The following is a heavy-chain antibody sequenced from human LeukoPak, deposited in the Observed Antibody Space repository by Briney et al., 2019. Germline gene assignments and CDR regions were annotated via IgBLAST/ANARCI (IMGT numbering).Heavy chain of an antibody. J-gene: IGHJ4*02. CDR2: ISSSSSTI. D-gene: IGHD6-19*01. CDR1: GFTFSSYS. V-gene: IGHV3-48*01. Sequence: GGSLRLSCAASGFTFSSYSMNWVRQAPGKGLEWVSYISSSSSTIYYADSVKGRFTISRDNAKNSLYLQMNSLRPEDTAVFYCARVRVAVAGTNYFDYWGQGALVTVSS. CDR3: ARVRVAVAGTNYFDY.